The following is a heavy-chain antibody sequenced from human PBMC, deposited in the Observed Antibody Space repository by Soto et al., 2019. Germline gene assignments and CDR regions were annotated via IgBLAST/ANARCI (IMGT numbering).Heavy chain of an antibody. Sequence: GGSLRLSCAASGFTFDDYAMHWVRQAPGKGLEWVSLISWDGGSTYYADSVKGRFTISRDNSKNSLYLQMNSLRAEDTALYYCAKDLHEYDYDSSGYCPRYYGMDVWGQGTTVTLSS. V-gene: IGHV3-43D*04. CDR3: AKDLHEYDYDSSGYCPRYYGMDV. CDR1: GFTFDDYA. J-gene: IGHJ6*02. CDR2: ISWDGGST. D-gene: IGHD3-22*01.